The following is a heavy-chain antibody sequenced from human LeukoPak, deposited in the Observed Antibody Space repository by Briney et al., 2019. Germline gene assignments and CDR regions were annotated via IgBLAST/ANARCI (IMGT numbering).Heavy chain of an antibody. D-gene: IGHD5-24*01. J-gene: IGHJ4*02. CDR2: IYHSGST. CDR1: GYSISSAYY. Sequence: SETLSLTCNVSGYSISSAYYWGWIRQPPGKGLEWIGSIYHSGSTYYSPPLRSRVTISVDMSENQVSLNLSSVAAADTAVYYCARDEDGYSFDYWGQGTLVTVSS. V-gene: IGHV4-38-2*02. CDR3: ARDEDGYSFDY.